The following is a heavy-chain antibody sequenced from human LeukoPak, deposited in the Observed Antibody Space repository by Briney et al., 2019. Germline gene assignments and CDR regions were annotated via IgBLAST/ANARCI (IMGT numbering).Heavy chain of an antibody. D-gene: IGHD2-15*01. CDR3: ARVPHPGYCSGGSCYLRYYYYMDV. Sequence: ASETLSLTCTVSSGSISIDNYYWAWLRQPPGKGLEWIGTFYYRATVFNSGSTYYNPSLKSRVTISLATSKNQFSLKLSSVTAADTAVYYCARVPHPGYCSGGSCYLRYYYYMDVWGKGTTVTVSS. V-gene: IGHV4-39*07. CDR2: FYYRATVFNSGST. CDR1: SGSISIDNYY. J-gene: IGHJ6*03.